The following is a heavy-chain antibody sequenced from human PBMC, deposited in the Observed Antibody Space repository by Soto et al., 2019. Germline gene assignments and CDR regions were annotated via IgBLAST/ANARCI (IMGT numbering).Heavy chain of an antibody. CDR1: GNSFNNW. CDR2: IYPGDSDT. CDR3: ARTSAAGKNYNGMDV. D-gene: IGHD6-13*01. V-gene: IGHV5-51*01. Sequence: GESLKISCKGLGNSFNNWIGWVRQMPGKGLEWVGIIYPGDSDTRYSPSFQGQVTISADKSISTAYLQWSSLKPSDSAMYYCARTSAAGKNYNGMDVWGQGTTVTVSS. J-gene: IGHJ6*02.